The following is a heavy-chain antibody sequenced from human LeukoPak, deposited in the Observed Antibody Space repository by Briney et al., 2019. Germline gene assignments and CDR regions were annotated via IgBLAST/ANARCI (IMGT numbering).Heavy chain of an antibody. J-gene: IGHJ4*02. D-gene: IGHD4-11*01. CDR3: ASGRLQYDY. V-gene: IGHV4-34*01. CDR1: GGSFSGYY. Sequence: SETLSLTCAVYGGSFSGYYWSCIRQPPGKGLEWIGEINHSGSTNYNPSLKSRVTISVDTSKNQFSLKLSSVTAADTAVYYCASGRLQYDYWGQGTLVTVSS. CDR2: INHSGST.